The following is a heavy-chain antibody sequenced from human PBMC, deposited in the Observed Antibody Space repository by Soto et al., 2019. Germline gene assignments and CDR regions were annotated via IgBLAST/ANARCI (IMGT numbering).Heavy chain of an antibody. J-gene: IGHJ4*02. D-gene: IGHD3-10*01. V-gene: IGHV1-18*01. Sequence: QVQLVQSGAEVTKPGASVKVSCKASGYTCSSIGISWVRQAPGQGLEWMGWISPYKCNTQYAQGLQGRVTMTTDTTTSTGYMELRSLRSDYTAVYYCARDWEASGSYYTEYSGQGTLCTVYS. CDR3: ARDWEASGSYYTEY. CDR2: ISPYKCNT. CDR1: GYTCSSIG.